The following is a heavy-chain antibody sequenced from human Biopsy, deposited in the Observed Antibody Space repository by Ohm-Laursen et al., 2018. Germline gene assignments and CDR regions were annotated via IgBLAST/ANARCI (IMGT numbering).Heavy chain of an antibody. D-gene: IGHD3-22*01. CDR1: GDSISSYY. CDR3: ARDRGYYSDRSVPGYFDL. J-gene: IGHJ2*01. Sequence: GTLSLTCTVSGDSISSYYWSWIRQPPGKGLEWIGYVYYTGSTDYNPSLQSRVTISVDTSKNHFSLRLRSVTPADTAIYYCARDRGYYSDRSVPGYFDLWGRGTLVTVSS. V-gene: IGHV4-59*01. CDR2: VYYTGST.